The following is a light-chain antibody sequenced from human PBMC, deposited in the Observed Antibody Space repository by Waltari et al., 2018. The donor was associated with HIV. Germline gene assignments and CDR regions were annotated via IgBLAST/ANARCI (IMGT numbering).Light chain of an antibody. CDR1: KLGHKF. CDR3: QAWDSSTVV. Sequence: SYELTQPPSVSVSPGQTASIPCSGDKLGHKFTCWYQQKPGQSPVLVIYRDTKRPSGIPERFSGSNSGNPATLTISGTQAMDEGDYYCQAWDSSTVVFGGGTKLTVL. CDR2: RDT. V-gene: IGLV3-1*01. J-gene: IGLJ2*01.